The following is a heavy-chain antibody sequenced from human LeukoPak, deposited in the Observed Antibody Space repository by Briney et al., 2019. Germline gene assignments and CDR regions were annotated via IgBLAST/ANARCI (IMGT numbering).Heavy chain of an antibody. CDR2: MNPNSGNT. CDR3: ARVSHIVVVPAASFGMDV. Sequence: ASVKVSCKASGYTFTSYDINWVRQATGQGLESMGWMNPNSGNTGYAQKFQGRVTMTRNTSISTAYMELSSLRSEDTAVYYCARVSHIVVVPAASFGMDVWGQGTTVTVSS. D-gene: IGHD2-2*01. CDR1: GYTFTSYD. J-gene: IGHJ6*02. V-gene: IGHV1-8*01.